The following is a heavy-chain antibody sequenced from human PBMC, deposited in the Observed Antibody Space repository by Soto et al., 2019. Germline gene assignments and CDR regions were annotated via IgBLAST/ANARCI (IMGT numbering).Heavy chain of an antibody. CDR2: ISHSGSV. D-gene: IGHD6-19*01. J-gene: IGHJ4*02. CDR3: ARSFGWYAIDY. Sequence: QVLLQESGPGLVQPSGTLSLSCAVSGGSISSNYFWGWVRQPPGKGLEGVGDISHSGSVNYNPSLKSRVTISIDKSKNPFSLKLNSVTAADTAVYYCARSFGWYAIDYWGQGTLVIVSS. CDR1: GGSISSNYF. V-gene: IGHV4-4*02.